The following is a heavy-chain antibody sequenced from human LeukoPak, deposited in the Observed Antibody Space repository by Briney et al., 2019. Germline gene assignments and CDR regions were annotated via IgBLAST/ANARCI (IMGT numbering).Heavy chain of an antibody. D-gene: IGHD2-2*01. V-gene: IGHV5-51*01. CDR1: GYSFTSYW. CDR2: IYPGDSDT. Sequence: GESLKISCKGSGYSFTSYWIGWVRQMPGKGLEWMGIIYPGDSDTRYSPSFQGQVTISADKSISTAYLQWSSLKASDTAMYYCARSPYVVPAAPGYYYYYYMDAWGKGTTVTVSS. J-gene: IGHJ6*03. CDR3: ARSPYVVPAAPGYYYYYYMDA.